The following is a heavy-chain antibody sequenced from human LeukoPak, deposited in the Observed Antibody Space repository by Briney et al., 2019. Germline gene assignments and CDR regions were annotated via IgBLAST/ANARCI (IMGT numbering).Heavy chain of an antibody. CDR2: ISGGGRST. CDR3: ARERYFDY. V-gene: IGHV3-23*01. Sequence: GGSPRLSCAASGFTFSSYAMSWVRQAPGKGLEWVSTISGGGRSTDYADSVKGRFTISGDNSKNTLYLRMNSLRAEDTAVYYCARERYFDYWGQGTLVTVSS. CDR1: GFTFSSYA. J-gene: IGHJ4*02.